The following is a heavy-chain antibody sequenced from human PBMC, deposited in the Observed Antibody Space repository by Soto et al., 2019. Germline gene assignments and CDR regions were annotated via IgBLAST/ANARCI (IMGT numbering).Heavy chain of an antibody. J-gene: IGHJ5*02. CDR3: ARVYPSDTRYGYVGNNWFDP. CDR2: IYYSGST. CDR1: GGSIKNYY. V-gene: IGHV4-59*01. Sequence: SETLSLTCTVSGGSIKNYYLSWIRQPPGKGLEWIGYIYYSGSTNYNPSLKSRVTISVDPSKNQFSLKLSSVTAADTAVYYCARVYPSDTRYGYVGNNWFDPWGQGTLVTVSS. D-gene: IGHD5-18*01.